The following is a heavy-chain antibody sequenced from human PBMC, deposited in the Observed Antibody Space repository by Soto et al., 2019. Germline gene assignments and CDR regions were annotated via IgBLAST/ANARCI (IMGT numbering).Heavy chain of an antibody. Sequence: GGSLRLSCSASGFTFSSYSMNWVRQAPGKGLEWVSYISSSSSTIYYADSVKGRFTISRDNAKNSLYLQMNSLRDEDTAVYYCARDSYFSDCSGGSCYSDDYWGQGTLVTVSS. V-gene: IGHV3-48*02. CDR3: ARDSYFSDCSGGSCYSDDY. CDR1: GFTFSSYS. J-gene: IGHJ4*02. CDR2: ISSSSSTI. D-gene: IGHD2-15*01.